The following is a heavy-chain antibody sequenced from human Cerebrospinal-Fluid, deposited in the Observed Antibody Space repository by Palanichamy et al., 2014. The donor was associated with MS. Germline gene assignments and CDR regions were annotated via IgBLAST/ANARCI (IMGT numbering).Heavy chain of an antibody. CDR1: GNTFT. CDR2: ISAYNGHT. J-gene: IGHJ4*02. V-gene: IGHV1-18*01. CDR3: ARDSRGFADI. Sequence: QVHLAQSGAEVKKPGASVKVSCKASGNTFTITWVRQAPGQGLEWMGWISAYNGHTNYAQKLQGRVTMTTDTSRTTAYMELRSLRFDDTAVYYCARDSRGFADIWGQGTLVTVFS.